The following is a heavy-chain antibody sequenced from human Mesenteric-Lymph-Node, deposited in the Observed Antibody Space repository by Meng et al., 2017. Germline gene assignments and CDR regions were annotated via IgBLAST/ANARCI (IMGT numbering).Heavy chain of an antibody. D-gene: IGHD2-15*01. J-gene: IGHJ4*02. Sequence: GESLKISCAASGFTFSSYAMGWVRQAPGKGLEWVAVISYDGSNKYYADSVKGRFTISRDNSKNTLYLQMNSLRAEDTAVYYCAREKEVVFRTLTPPDYWGQGTLVTVSS. CDR2: ISYDGSNK. CDR3: AREKEVVFRTLTPPDY. CDR1: GFTFSSYA. V-gene: IGHV3-30*04.